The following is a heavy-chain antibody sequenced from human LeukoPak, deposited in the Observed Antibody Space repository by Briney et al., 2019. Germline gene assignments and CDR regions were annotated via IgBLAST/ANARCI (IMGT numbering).Heavy chain of an antibody. CDR2: ISYSGST. Sequence: PSETLSLTCTVSGGSISSYYWSWIRQPPGKGLEWIGYISYSGSTNYNPSLKGRVTISVDTSKNQLSLKLNSVTAADTAVYYCARYIWGSYPTFEDYWGQGSLVTVSS. V-gene: IGHV4-59*01. J-gene: IGHJ4*02. CDR1: GGSISSYY. D-gene: IGHD3-16*02. CDR3: ARYIWGSYPTFEDY.